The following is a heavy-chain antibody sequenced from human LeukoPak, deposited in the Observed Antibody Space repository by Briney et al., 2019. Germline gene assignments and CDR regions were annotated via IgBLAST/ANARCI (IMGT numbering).Heavy chain of an antibody. CDR2: IYSSGTT. CDR1: GGSISGYY. D-gene: IGHD4-17*01. V-gene: IGHV4-59*01. J-gene: IGHJ4*02. CDR3: ARDYGGKFDY. Sequence: SETLSPTCTVSGGSISGYYWSWIRQPPGKGLEWIGYIYSSGTTNYNPSLKSRVTISVDTSKNQFSLKLSSVTAADAAVYYCARDYGGKFDYWGQGTLVTVSS.